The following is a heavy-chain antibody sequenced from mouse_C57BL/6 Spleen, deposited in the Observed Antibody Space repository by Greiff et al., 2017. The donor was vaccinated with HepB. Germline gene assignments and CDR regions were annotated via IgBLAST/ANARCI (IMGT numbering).Heavy chain of an antibody. Sequence: VKLVESGAELARPGASVKLSCKASGYTFTSYGISWVKQRTGQGLEWIGEIYPRSGNTYYNEKFKGKATLTADKSSSTAYMELRSLTSEDSAVYFCARNHDYDGAWFAYWGQGTLVTVSA. CDR3: ARNHDYDGAWFAY. CDR2: IYPRSGNT. CDR1: GYTFTSYG. D-gene: IGHD2-4*01. J-gene: IGHJ3*01. V-gene: IGHV1-81*01.